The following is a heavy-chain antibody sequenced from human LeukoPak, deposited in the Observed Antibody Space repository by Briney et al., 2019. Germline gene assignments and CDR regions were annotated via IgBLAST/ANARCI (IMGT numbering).Heavy chain of an antibody. V-gene: IGHV3-30*02. CDR2: IRYGGSNK. J-gene: IGHJ4*02. Sequence: PGGSLRLSCAASGFTFSSYGMHWVRQAPGKGLEWVAFIRYGGSNKYYADSVKGRFTISRDNSKNTLYLQMNSLRAEDTAVYYCAKDAGLAPYSGWYFEFWGQGTLVTVSS. D-gene: IGHD1-26*01. CDR3: AKDAGLAPYSGWYFEF. CDR1: GFTFSSYG.